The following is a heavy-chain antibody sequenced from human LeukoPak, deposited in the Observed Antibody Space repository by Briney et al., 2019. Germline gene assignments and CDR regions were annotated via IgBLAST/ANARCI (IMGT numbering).Heavy chain of an antibody. CDR2: IYPGDSDT. D-gene: IGHD6-19*01. Sequence: HGESLKISCKGSGYSFTSYWIGWVRQMPGKGLEWMGIIYPGDSDTRYSPSFQGQVTISADKSISTAYLQWSSLKASDTATYYCARNTPRSRWLADYWGQGTLVTVSS. CDR3: ARNTPRSRWLADY. CDR1: GYSFTSYW. V-gene: IGHV5-51*01. J-gene: IGHJ4*02.